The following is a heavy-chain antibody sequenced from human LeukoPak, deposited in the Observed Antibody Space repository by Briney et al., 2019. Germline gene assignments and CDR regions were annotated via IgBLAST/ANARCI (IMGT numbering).Heavy chain of an antibody. D-gene: IGHD3-9*01. V-gene: IGHV3-23*01. J-gene: IGHJ4*02. CDR1: GFILSDFR. CDR3: TKGASLYVTGPDF. CDR2: IIGSGGT. Sequence: SGGSLRLSCAASGFILSDFRMSWVRRAPGKGLEWVSRIIGSGGTSYADSVKGRFTISRDNSMNTLYLQMNNLRVDDTAIYYCTKGASLYVTGPDFWGPGTLVIVSS.